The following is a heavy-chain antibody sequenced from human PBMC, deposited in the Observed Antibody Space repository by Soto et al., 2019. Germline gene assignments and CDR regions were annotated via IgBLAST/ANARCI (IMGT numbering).Heavy chain of an antibody. Sequence: EVQLVESGGGLVKPGGSLRLSCAASGFTFTTFTMNWVRQAPGKGLEWVSSISSSSTYIYYADSVKGRFTISRDNAKNSLYLQMNSLRAEDMAVYYCVLVGATNRFDYWGQGTLVTVSS. CDR1: GFTFTTFT. D-gene: IGHD1-26*01. J-gene: IGHJ4*02. V-gene: IGHV3-21*01. CDR3: VLVGATNRFDY. CDR2: ISSSSTYI.